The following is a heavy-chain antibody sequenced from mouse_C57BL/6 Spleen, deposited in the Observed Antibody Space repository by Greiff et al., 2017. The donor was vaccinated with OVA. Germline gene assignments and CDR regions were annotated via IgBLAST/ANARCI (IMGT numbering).Heavy chain of an antibody. D-gene: IGHD2-5*01. CDR2: INPNNGGT. CDR1: GYTFTDYN. CDR3: ARGDSNYAAMDY. J-gene: IGHJ4*01. Sequence: VQLKDSGPELVKPGASVKIPCKASGYTFTDYNMDWVKQSHGKSLEWIGDINPNNGGTIYNQKFKGKATLTVDKSSSTAYMELRSLTSEDTAVYYCARGDSNYAAMDYWGQGTSVTVSS. V-gene: IGHV1-18*01.